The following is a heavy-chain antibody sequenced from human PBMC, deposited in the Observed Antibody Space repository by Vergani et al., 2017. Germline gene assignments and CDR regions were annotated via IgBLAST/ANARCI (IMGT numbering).Heavy chain of an antibody. CDR1: GFTFSSYG. J-gene: IGHJ4*02. CDR3: AKARPPFWELPDY. CDR2: ISYDGSNK. D-gene: IGHD1-26*01. V-gene: IGHV3-30*18. Sequence: QVQLVESGGGVVQPGRSLRLSCAASGFTFSSYGMHWVRQAPGKGLEWVAVISYDGSNKYYADSVKGRFTISRDNSKNTLYLQMNSLRAEDTAVYYCAKARPPFWELPDYWGQGTLVTVSS.